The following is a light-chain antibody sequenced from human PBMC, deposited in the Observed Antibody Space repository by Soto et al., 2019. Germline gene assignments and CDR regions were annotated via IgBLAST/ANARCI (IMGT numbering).Light chain of an antibody. V-gene: IGLV2-14*01. CDR3: NSYRRSVIPVV. Sequence: QSALTQPASVSGSPGQSITISCTGTSSDIGGYNYVSWYQQHPGKAPKLLIYGVSNRPSGVSDRFSGSKSGNTASLTISGLQAEDEADYYCNSYRRSVIPVVFGGGTKLTVL. CDR1: SSDIGGYNY. CDR2: GVS. J-gene: IGLJ2*01.